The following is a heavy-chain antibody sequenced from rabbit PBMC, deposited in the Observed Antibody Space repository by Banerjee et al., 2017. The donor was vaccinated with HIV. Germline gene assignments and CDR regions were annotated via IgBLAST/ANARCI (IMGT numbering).Heavy chain of an antibody. D-gene: IGHD1-1*01. CDR2: IYASSSGST. V-gene: IGHV1S45*01. J-gene: IGHJ4*01. CDR1: GFSFSSTNW. CDR3: ARAGGFENYFNL. Sequence: QEQLEESGGDFVKSGSSLTLTCTASGFSFSSTNWKCWDRQAPGMGLEWISSIYASSSGSTYYASWAKGRFTISKTSSTTVTLQMTSLTAADTATYFCARAGGFENYFNLWGPGTLVTVS.